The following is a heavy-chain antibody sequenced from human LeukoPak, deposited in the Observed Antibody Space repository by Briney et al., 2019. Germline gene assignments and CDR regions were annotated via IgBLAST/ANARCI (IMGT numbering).Heavy chain of an antibody. CDR3: AKDHHYYDSSGYYYLDY. Sequence: GGSLRLSCAASGFTFDDYAMHWVRQAPGKGLEWVSLISWDGGSTYYADSEKGRFTISRDNSKNSLYLQMNSLRAEDTALYYCAKDHHYYDSSGYYYLDYWGQGTLVTVSS. D-gene: IGHD3-22*01. CDR2: ISWDGGST. CDR1: GFTFDDYA. V-gene: IGHV3-43D*03. J-gene: IGHJ4*02.